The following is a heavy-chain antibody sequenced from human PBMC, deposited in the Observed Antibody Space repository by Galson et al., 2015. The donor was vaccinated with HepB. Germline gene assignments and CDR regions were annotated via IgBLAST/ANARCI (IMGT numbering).Heavy chain of an antibody. J-gene: IGHJ4*02. CDR1: GGSISSFY. V-gene: IGHV4-59*01. D-gene: IGHD2-2*01. Sequence: SETLSLTCTVSGGSISSFYWSWIRQPPGKGLEWVGYIYSSGSTNYNPSLKSRVTLSLDTSKTQFSLRLSSVTAADTAVYYCARESPTVPGRSYNNYAYHFDYWGQGTLVTVSS. CDR2: IYSSGST. CDR3: ARESPTVPGRSYNNYAYHFDY.